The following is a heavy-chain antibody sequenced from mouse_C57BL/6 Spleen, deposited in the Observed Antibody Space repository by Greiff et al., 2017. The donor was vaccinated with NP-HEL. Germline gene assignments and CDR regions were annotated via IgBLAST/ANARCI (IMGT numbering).Heavy chain of an antibody. CDR2: IYPRSGNT. V-gene: IGHV1-81*01. D-gene: IGHD2-4*01. J-gene: IGHJ2*01. CDR3: ARYLLYDYDDYFDY. Sequence: VQLQQSGAELARPGASVKLSCKASGYTFTSYGISWVKQRTGQGLEWIGEIYPRSGNTYYNEKFKGKATLTADKSSSTAYMELRSLTSEDSAVYFCARYLLYDYDDYFDYWGQGTTLTVSS. CDR1: GYTFTSYG.